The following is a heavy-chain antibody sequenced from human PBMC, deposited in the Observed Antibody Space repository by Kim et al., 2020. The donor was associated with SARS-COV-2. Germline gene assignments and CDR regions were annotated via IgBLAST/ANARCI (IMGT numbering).Heavy chain of an antibody. Sequence: SETLSLTCTVSGASISSGDYYWAWIRQPPGKGLEWIGSINYSGTTYYNPSLKSRVTIFVDRSKNQFSLQLNSVTAADRALYYCAGLFRSNNFYYGLDVWGQGTTVIVSS. V-gene: IGHV4-39*01. CDR1: GASISSGDYY. CDR3: AGLFRSNNFYYGLDV. CDR2: INYSGTT. J-gene: IGHJ6*02.